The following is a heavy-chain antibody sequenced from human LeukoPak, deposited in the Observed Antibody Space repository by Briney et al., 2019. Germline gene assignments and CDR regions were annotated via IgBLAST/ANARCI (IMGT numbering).Heavy chain of an antibody. J-gene: IGHJ4*02. CDR1: GFTLSTYG. CDR2: RWNDGSNK. CDR3: AKDLSSSWFEGLDN. D-gene: IGHD6-13*01. Sequence: GGSLRLSCAASGFTLSTYGMYWVRQAPGKGLEWVAVRWNDGSNKHYADSVKGRFTISRDNSKNTLDLQMNSLRAEDTAVYYCAKDLSSSWFEGLDNWGQGTLVTVSS. V-gene: IGHV3-33*06.